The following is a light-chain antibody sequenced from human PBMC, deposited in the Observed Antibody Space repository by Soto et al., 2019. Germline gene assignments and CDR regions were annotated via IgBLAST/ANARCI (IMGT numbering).Light chain of an antibody. Sequence: QSALTQPASVSGSPGQSITISCTGTSSDVGNYKYVSWYQQHPGKAPKLMIYEVSKRPSGVPDRFSGSKSGNTASLTVSGLQAEDEADYYCSSYAGGNNLVFGGGTKVTVL. CDR2: EVS. J-gene: IGLJ2*01. CDR3: SSYAGGNNLV. CDR1: SSDVGNYKY. V-gene: IGLV2-8*01.